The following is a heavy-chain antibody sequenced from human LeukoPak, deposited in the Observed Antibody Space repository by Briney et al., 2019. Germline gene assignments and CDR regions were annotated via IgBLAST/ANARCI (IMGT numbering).Heavy chain of an antibody. J-gene: IGHJ4*02. CDR2: ISSSSSTI. D-gene: IGHD4-23*01. V-gene: IGHV3-48*04. CDR1: GFTFSSYS. Sequence: GGSLRLSCAASGFTFSSYSMNWVRQAPGKGLEWVSYISSSSSTIYYADSVKGRFTISRDNAKNSLYLQMNSLRAEDTAVYYCARGRWSSDYWGQGTLVTVSS. CDR3: ARGRWSSDY.